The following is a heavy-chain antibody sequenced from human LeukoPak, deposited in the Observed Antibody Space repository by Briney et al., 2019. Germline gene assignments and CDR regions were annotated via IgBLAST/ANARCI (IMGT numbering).Heavy chain of an antibody. J-gene: IGHJ4*02. CDR2: INHSGST. D-gene: IGHD3-3*01. V-gene: IGHV4-34*01. CDR3: ATTREWLSSYYFDY. Sequence: SETLSLTCAVYGGSFSGYYWSWIRQPPGKGLEWIGEINHSGSTNYNPSLKSRVTISVDTSKNQFSLKLSSVTAADTAVYYCATTREWLSSYYFDYWCQGTLVTVSS. CDR1: GGSFSGYY.